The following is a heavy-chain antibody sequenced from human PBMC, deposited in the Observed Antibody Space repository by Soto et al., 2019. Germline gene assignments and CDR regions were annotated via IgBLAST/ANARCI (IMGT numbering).Heavy chain of an antibody. J-gene: IGHJ4*02. CDR3: ARVMGSVDF. Sequence: QVQLVQSGAEVKKPGTSVRISCKTSGYTFSNYDINWVRQAAGQGLDWMGWMNPKSGYTGSARNVQGRVTMTRDTSMTTAYMELSSLRSEDTAMYYCARVMGSVDFWGQGTLVTVSS. D-gene: IGHD1-26*01. V-gene: IGHV1-8*01. CDR1: GYTFSNYD. CDR2: MNPKSGYT.